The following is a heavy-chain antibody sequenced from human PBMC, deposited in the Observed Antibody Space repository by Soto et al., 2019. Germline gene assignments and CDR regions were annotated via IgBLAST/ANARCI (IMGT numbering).Heavy chain of an antibody. CDR1: GGSISSYY. D-gene: IGHD3-9*01. CDR3: PRAYDILTGKTWSAP. CDR2: IYYSGST. J-gene: IGHJ5*02. Sequence: SETLSLTCTVSGGSISSYYWSWIRQPPGKGLEWIGYIYYSGSTNYNPSLKSRVTISVDTSKNQFSLKLSSVTAADTAVYYCPRAYDILTGKTWSAPGGQETLVPVSP. V-gene: IGHV4-59*01.